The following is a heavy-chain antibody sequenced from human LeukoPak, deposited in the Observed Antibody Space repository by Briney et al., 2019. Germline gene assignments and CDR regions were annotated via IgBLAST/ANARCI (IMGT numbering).Heavy chain of an antibody. J-gene: IGHJ4*02. CDR1: GFTFRSYW. V-gene: IGHV3-74*01. CDR2: IKSDGSST. CDR3: ARDANYYDSSGYRL. Sequence: GGSLRLSCAASGFTFRSYWMHWVRQVPGKGLVWVSRIKSDGSSTGYADSVKGRFTISRDNAKNTLYLRMNSLRAEDTAVYYCARDANYYDSSGYRLWGQGTLVTVSS. D-gene: IGHD3-22*01.